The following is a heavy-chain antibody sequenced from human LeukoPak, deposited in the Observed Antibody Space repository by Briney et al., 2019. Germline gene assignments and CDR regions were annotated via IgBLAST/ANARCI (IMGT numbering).Heavy chain of an antibody. J-gene: IGHJ4*02. CDR2: IRYDGSNK. V-gene: IGHV3-30*02. Sequence: PGGSLRLSCAASAFTFNNYDMLWVRQAPGKGLECVAFIRYDGSNKYYADFVEGRFTISRGNSKNTLYLLMNSLRAEDTAVYYCAKDSGSYYTSDYWGQGTLVTVSS. CDR3: AKDSGSYYTSDY. CDR1: AFTFNNYD. D-gene: IGHD3-10*01.